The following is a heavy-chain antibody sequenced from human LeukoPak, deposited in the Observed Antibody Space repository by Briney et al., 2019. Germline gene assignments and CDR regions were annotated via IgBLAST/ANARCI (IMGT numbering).Heavy chain of an antibody. J-gene: IGHJ5*02. V-gene: IGHV3-11*01. CDR3: ARDVRGRTPLKLGMKWFDP. Sequence: GGSLRLSCAASGFTFSDYYMSWIRQVPGKGLEWLAYISDSGDTRKYADSVTGRFTISRDNAKNSVFLQMNSLRADDSGVYYCARDVRGRTPLKLGMKWFDPWGQGTRVTVSS. CDR2: ISDSGDTR. CDR1: GFTFSDYY. D-gene: IGHD7-27*01.